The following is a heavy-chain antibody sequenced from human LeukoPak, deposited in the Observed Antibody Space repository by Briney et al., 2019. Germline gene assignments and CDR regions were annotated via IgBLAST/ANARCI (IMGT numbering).Heavy chain of an antibody. Sequence: SETLSLTCAVYGGSFSGYYWSWIRQPAGKGLEWIGRIYTSGSTNYNPSLKSRVTMSVDTSKNQFSLKLSSVTAADTAVYYCARAGVPGTHWFDPWGQGTLVTVSS. J-gene: IGHJ5*02. V-gene: IGHV4-59*10. CDR1: GGSFSGYY. CDR2: IYTSGST. D-gene: IGHD2-2*01. CDR3: ARAGVPGTHWFDP.